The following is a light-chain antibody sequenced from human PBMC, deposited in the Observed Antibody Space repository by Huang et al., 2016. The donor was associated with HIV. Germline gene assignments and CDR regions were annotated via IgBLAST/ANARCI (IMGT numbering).Light chain of an antibody. CDR3: QQYADSPT. J-gene: IGKJ4*01. V-gene: IGKV4-1*01. Sequence: DIVMTQSPDSLAVSLGERATINCKSSQSVFFSSTNKNHLAWYQQKPGQPPRLLIYWASTRESGVPDRFSGSGSETDFTLTINSLQAEDVAVYHCQQYADSPTFGGGTKVEIK. CDR1: QSVFFSSTNKNH. CDR2: WAS.